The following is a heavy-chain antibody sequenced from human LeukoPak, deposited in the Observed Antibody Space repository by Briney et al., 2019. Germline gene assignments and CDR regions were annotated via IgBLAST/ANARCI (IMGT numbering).Heavy chain of an antibody. CDR2: ISRSSAYI. J-gene: IGHJ3*02. Sequence: AGGSLRLSCAASGFTFNTYAMSWVRQAPGKGLEWVSAISRSSAYIYYADSVKGRFTISRDNAKNSLYLQMNSLRAEDTAVYYCASFPPYMVRTDAFDIWGQGTMVTVSS. CDR3: ASFPPYMVRTDAFDI. D-gene: IGHD3-10*01. V-gene: IGHV3-21*01. CDR1: GFTFNTYA.